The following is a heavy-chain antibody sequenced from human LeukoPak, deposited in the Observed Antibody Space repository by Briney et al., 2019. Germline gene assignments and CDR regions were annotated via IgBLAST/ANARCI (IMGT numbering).Heavy chain of an antibody. V-gene: IGHV1-46*01. J-gene: IGHJ4*02. CDR2: TNPSGGST. CDR1: GYTFTSYY. D-gene: IGHD5-24*01. CDR3: AGEGLSTVEMATIPFDY. Sequence: ASVKVSCKASGYTFTSYYMHWVRQAPGQGLEWMGITNPSGGSTSYAQKFQGRVTMTRDTSTSTVYMELSSLRSEDTAVYYCAGEGLSTVEMATIPFDYWGQGTLVTVSS.